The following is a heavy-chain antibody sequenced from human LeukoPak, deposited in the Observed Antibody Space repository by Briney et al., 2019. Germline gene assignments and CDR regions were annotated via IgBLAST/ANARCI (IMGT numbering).Heavy chain of an antibody. V-gene: IGHV3-72*01. CDR3: TTDLGISMIRGVIVY. J-gene: IGHJ4*02. D-gene: IGHD3-10*01. Sequence: GGSLRLSCVASGFTVSDHYLDWVRQAPGKGLEWVGLIRKKSDRYTKEYAASVKGRFTISRDDSTNSVYLQMSSLKTEDTAVYYCTTDLGISMIRGVIVYWGQGTLVAVSS. CDR2: IRKKSDRYTK. CDR1: GFTVSDHY.